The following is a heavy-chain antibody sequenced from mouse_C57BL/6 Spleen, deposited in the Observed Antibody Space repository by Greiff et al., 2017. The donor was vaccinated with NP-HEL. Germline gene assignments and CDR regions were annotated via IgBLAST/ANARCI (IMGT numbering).Heavy chain of an antibody. Sequence: VQLKQSGAELVRPGASVKLSCTASGFNITDYYMHWVKQRPEQGLEWIGRIDPEDGDTEYAPKFQGKATMTADTSSNTAYLQLSSLTSEDTAVYYCTTHYGYDVLFDYWGQGTTLTVSS. J-gene: IGHJ2*01. V-gene: IGHV14-1*01. CDR1: GFNITDYY. D-gene: IGHD2-2*01. CDR3: TTHYGYDVLFDY. CDR2: IDPEDGDT.